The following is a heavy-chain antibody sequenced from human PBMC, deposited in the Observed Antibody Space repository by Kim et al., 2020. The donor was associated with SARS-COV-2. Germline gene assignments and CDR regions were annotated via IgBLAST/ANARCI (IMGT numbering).Heavy chain of an antibody. J-gene: IGHJ1*01. D-gene: IGHD3-16*01. V-gene: IGHV4-30-2*04. CDR3: ASGPFGWAEYFQH. Sequence: YNPSLKSRVTISVDTSKNQFSLKLSSVTAADTAVYYCASGPFGWAEYFQHWGQGTLVTVSS.